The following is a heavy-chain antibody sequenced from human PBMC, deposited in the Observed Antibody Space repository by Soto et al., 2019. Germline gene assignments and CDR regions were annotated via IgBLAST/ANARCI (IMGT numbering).Heavy chain of an antibody. J-gene: IGHJ4*02. CDR1: GGSVSRGSYY. CDR2: IYYSGST. D-gene: IGHD3-22*01. Sequence: QVQLQESGPGLVKPSETLSLTCTVSGGSVSRGSYYWSWIRQPPGKGLEWIWYIYYSGSTNYNPSLKSRVTISVDTSKNQFSLKLSSVTAADTAVYYCERGPFYDSSGYYMYYFDYWGQGTLVTVSS. CDR3: ERGPFYDSSGYYMYYFDY. V-gene: IGHV4-61*01.